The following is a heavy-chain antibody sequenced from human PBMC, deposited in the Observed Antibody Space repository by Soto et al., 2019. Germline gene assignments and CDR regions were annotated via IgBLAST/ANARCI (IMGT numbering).Heavy chain of an antibody. CDR1: GGSFGGYY. CDR3: ARSLALGPGTNTSYYYGLDV. J-gene: IGHJ6*02. D-gene: IGHD1-1*01. Sequence: SETLSLTCSVSGGSFGGYYWSWIRQPPGKGLEWIGYVHQNGATDYNPSLKSRVTISIDTSKNQFSLKLTSVTAVDTAVYYCARSLALGPGTNTSYYYGLDVWGHGATVTVSS. V-gene: IGHV4-59*01. CDR2: VHQNGAT.